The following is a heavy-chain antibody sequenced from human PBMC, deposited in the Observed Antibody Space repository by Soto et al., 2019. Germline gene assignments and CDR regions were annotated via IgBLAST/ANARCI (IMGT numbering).Heavy chain of an antibody. V-gene: IGHV1-3*01. CDR2: INAGNGNT. J-gene: IGHJ4*02. Sequence: QVQLVQSGAEVKKPGASVKVSCKASGYTFTSYAMHWVRQAPGQRLEWMGWINAGNGNTKYSQKFQGRVTITRDTSASTAYRELSSLRSEDTAVYYCARQTLWFGETHYFDYWGQGTLVTVSS. CDR1: GYTFTSYA. D-gene: IGHD3-10*01. CDR3: ARQTLWFGETHYFDY.